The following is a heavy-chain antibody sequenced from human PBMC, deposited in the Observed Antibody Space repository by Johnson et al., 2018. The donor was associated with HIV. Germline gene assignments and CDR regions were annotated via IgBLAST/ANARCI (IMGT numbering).Heavy chain of an antibody. CDR1: GFTFSSYG. V-gene: IGHV3-30*19. CDR3: AREWELLGSAVDI. Sequence: QMLLVESGGGVVQPGGSLRLSCAASGFTFSSYGMHWVRQAPGKGLEWVAVISYDGSNKYYADSVKGRFTISRDNSKNTLYLQMNSLRAEDTAVYYCAREWELLGSAVDIWGQGTMVTVSS. D-gene: IGHD1-26*01. J-gene: IGHJ3*02. CDR2: ISYDGSNK.